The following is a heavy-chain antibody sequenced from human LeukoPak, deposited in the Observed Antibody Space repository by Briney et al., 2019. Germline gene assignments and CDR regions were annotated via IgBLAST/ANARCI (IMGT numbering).Heavy chain of an antibody. D-gene: IGHD5-12*01. J-gene: IGHJ6*02. CDR3: ARHGGSGYDRDYYYYYGMDV. V-gene: IGHV4-59*08. CDR1: GGSISSYY. Sequence: SETLSLTCTVSGGSISSYYWSWIRQPPGKGLEWIGYIYYSGSTNYNPSLKSRVTISVDTSKNQFSLKLSSVTAADAAVYYCARHGGSGYDRDYYYYYGMDVWGQGTTVTVSS. CDR2: IYYSGST.